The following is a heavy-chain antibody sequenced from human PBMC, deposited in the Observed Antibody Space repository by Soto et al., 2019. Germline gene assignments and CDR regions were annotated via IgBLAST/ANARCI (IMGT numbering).Heavy chain of an antibody. V-gene: IGHV4-39*01. CDR1: GGSISSSTNY. J-gene: IGHJ4*02. CDR2: MYYSGNT. D-gene: IGHD4-17*01. Sequence: QLLESGPGLVKPSETLSLTCTVSGGSISSSTNYWGWIRQPPGEGLEWIGTMYYSGNTYYNPSLKSRVTISVDTSKNQCSLKLSSVTAADTAVYYCASLYGDYVSYWGQGTLVTVSS. CDR3: ASLYGDYVSY.